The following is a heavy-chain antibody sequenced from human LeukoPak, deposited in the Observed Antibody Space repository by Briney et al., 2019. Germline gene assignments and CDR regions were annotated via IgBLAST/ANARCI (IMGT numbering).Heavy chain of an antibody. CDR1: GGSFSGYY. V-gene: IGHV4-34*01. Sequence: SETLSLTCAVYGGSFSGYYWSWIRQPPGKGLEWLGEINHRGSTNYNPSLKSRVTISVDTSKNQFSLKLSSVTAADTAVYYCARETRVTKYQPPLRPGVYNWFDPWGQGTLVTVSS. CDR3: ARETRVTKYQPPLRPGVYNWFDP. D-gene: IGHD2-2*01. J-gene: IGHJ5*02. CDR2: INHRGST.